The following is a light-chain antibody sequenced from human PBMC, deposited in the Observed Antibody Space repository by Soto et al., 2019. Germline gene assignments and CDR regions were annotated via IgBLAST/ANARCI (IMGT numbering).Light chain of an antibody. J-gene: IGKJ1*01. V-gene: IGKV3-20*01. CDR1: QSVSSS. Sequence: EIVLTQSPATLSSSPGETATLSCRASQSVSSSLAWYQQKPGQAPRLLIYGASTRATGIPARFSGSGSQTDFTLTISRLEPEDFAVYYCQQYGSLGTFGQGTKVDIK. CDR3: QQYGSLGT. CDR2: GAS.